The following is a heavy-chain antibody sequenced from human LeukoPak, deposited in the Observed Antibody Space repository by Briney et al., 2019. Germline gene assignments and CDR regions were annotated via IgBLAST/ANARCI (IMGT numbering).Heavy chain of an antibody. D-gene: IGHD4-17*01. Sequence: PSETLSLTCTVSGGSISSYYWSWIRQPPGKGLEWIGYIYYSGSTNYNPSLKSRVTISVDTSKNQFSLKLSSVTAADTAVYYCARDLTVTLFDIWGQGTMVTVSS. CDR3: ARDLTVTLFDI. CDR1: GGSISSYY. V-gene: IGHV4-59*12. CDR2: IYYSGST. J-gene: IGHJ3*02.